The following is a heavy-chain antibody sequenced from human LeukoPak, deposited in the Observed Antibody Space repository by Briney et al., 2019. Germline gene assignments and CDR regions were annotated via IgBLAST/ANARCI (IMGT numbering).Heavy chain of an antibody. D-gene: IGHD5-12*01. CDR2: INPNSGGT. CDR1: GYSFTGYY. CDR3: ARGHSGYPDY. Sequence: ASVKVSCKASGYSFTGYYMHWVRQAPGQRPEWMGRINPNSGGTNYAQNFQGRVTMTRDTSISTAYMELSRLRSDDTAVYYCARGHSGYPDYWGQGTLVTVSS. J-gene: IGHJ4*02. V-gene: IGHV1-2*06.